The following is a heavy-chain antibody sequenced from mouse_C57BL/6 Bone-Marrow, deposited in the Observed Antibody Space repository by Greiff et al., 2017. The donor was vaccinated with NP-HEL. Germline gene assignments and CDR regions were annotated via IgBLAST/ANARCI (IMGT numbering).Heavy chain of an antibody. D-gene: IGHD1-1*01. Sequence: DVKLVESGGGLVQPGGSLSLSCAASGFTFTDYYLSWVRQPPGKALEWLGFIRNKANGYTTEYSASVKGRFTISRDNSQSIHYLQMNALRAEDSATYYCARYKSSRYFDAWGTGTTVTVSS. J-gene: IGHJ1*03. V-gene: IGHV7-3*01. CDR2: IRNKANGYTT. CDR1: GFTFTDYY. CDR3: ARYKSSRYFDA.